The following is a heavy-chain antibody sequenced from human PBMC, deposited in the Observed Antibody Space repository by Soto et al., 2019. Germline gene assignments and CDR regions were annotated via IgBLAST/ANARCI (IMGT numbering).Heavy chain of an antibody. J-gene: IGHJ6*02. V-gene: IGHV4-61*01. Sequence: SENLSLTCTVSGGSLSSGSYYWGWVRQAPGKGLEWIGYIYYSGSTNYNPSLKSRVTISVDTSKNQFSLKLSSVTAADTAAYYCARDTYYDFWRGAAKGMDVWGQGTTVTVSS. CDR2: IYYSGST. CDR1: GGSLSSGSYY. D-gene: IGHD3-3*01. CDR3: ARDTYYDFWRGAAKGMDV.